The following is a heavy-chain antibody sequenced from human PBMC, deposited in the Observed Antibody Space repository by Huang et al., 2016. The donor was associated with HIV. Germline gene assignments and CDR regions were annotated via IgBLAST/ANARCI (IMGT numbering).Heavy chain of an antibody. CDR2: IYPRDSET. D-gene: IGHD5-18*01. Sequence: EVLLVQSGAELKEPGESLKISCKASVYGFSSYWIGWVRQKPGKGLEWMGIIYPRDSETKYSPSFDGQVTITADKSTRTAYLQWESLKAPDTAIYFCARQVDGFRSHFDFWGQGTLVSVSS. J-gene: IGHJ4*02. CDR1: VYGFSSYW. V-gene: IGHV5-51*01. CDR3: ARQVDGFRSHFDF.